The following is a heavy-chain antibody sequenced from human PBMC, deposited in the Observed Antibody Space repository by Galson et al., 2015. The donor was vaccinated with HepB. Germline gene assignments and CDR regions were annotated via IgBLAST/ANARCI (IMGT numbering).Heavy chain of an antibody. D-gene: IGHD6-19*01. CDR3: ARSGYSRGWYPWYFDL. CDR2: IDWADDK. V-gene: IGHV2-70*04. Sequence: PALVTPTQTLTLTCTFSGFSLSTTEMRVSWIRQPAGKALEWLARIDWADDKFYSTPLKTRLTIPKDTSKNQVVLTMTNMDPVDTATYYCARSGYSRGWYPWYFDLWGRGTLVTVSS. J-gene: IGHJ2*01. CDR1: GFSLSTTEMR.